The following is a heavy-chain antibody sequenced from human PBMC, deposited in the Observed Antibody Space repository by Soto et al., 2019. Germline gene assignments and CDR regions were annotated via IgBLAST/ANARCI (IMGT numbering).Heavy chain of an antibody. J-gene: IGHJ4*02. CDR1: GFTFSNAW. CDR3: TTEVVMTTVAVGPVS. CDR2: IKSKTDGGTT. D-gene: IGHD4-17*01. V-gene: IGHV3-15*01. Sequence: EVQLVESGGGLVKPGGSLRLSCAASGFTFSNAWMSWVRQAPGKGLEWVGRIKSKTDGGTTDYAAPVKGRFTISRDDSKNTLYLQMNSLKTEDTAVYYCTTEVVMTTVAVGPVSWGQGTLVTVSS.